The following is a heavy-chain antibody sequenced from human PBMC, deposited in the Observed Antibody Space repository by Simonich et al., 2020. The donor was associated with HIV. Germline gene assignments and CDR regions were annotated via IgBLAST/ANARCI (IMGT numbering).Heavy chain of an antibody. CDR2: IHDSGST. D-gene: IGHD3-3*01. Sequence: QVQLQQWGAGLLKPSENLSLTCAVYGGSFSGYYWTWIRQPPGKGLGWIGEIHDSGSTHYNPSHRSRVTMSVDKSKNQFSLKLKSVIAADTAVYYCAAVNALLRFLEWEGTYMDVWGKGTTVTVSS. CDR1: GGSFSGYY. CDR3: AAVNALLRFLEWEGTYMDV. J-gene: IGHJ6*03. V-gene: IGHV4-34*01.